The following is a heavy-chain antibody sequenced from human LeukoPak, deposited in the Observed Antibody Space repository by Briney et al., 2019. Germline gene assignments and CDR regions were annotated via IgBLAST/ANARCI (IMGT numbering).Heavy chain of an antibody. CDR3: ARALGSGTYNHWFDP. Sequence: ASVKVSCKASGYTITAYYMHWVRQAPGQGLEWMGWIDPNSGGTNYAQRFQGRVTMTRDTSINTASMKLSRLRSDDTAVYYCARALGSGTYNHWFDPWGQGTLVTVSS. J-gene: IGHJ5*02. CDR1: GYTITAYY. CDR2: IDPNSGGT. D-gene: IGHD3-10*02. V-gene: IGHV1-2*02.